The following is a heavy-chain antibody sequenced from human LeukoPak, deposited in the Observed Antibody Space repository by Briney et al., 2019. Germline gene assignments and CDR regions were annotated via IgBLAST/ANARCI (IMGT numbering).Heavy chain of an antibody. CDR1: GFTFSSYS. J-gene: IGHJ4*02. Sequence: GGSLRLSCAASGFTFSSYSMNWVRQAPGKGLESVSYISSGSSTIYYADSVKGRFTISRDNSKNTLYLQMNSLRAEDTAVYYCATSGGSNWFFDYWGQGTLVTVSS. D-gene: IGHD6-13*01. CDR3: ATSGGSNWFFDY. CDR2: ISSGSSTI. V-gene: IGHV3-48*01.